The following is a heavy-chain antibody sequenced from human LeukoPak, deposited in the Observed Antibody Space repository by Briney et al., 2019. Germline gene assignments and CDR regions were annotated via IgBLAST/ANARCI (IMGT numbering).Heavy chain of an antibody. V-gene: IGHV3-23*01. J-gene: IGHJ4*02. Sequence: GGSLRLSCAGSGFTFRIYAMSWVSQAPGKGLEWVSAISGSGGSTYYADSVKGRFTISRDNSKNTLYLQMNSLRVEDTAVYYCAKPPYGRDVFNYFDYWGQGTPVTVSA. CDR3: AKPPYGRDVFNYFDY. D-gene: IGHD5-24*01. CDR2: ISGSGGST. CDR1: GFTFRIYA.